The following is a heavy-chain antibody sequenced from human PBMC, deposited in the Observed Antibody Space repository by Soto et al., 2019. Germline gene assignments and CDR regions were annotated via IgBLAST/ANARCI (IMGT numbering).Heavy chain of an antibody. V-gene: IGHV1-69*13. J-gene: IGHJ5*02. Sequence: SVKVSCKASGGTFSSYAISWVRQAPGQGLEWMGGIIPIFGTANYAQKFQGRVTITADESTSTAYMELSSLRSEDTAVYYCARGYCSGGSCYGGSWFDPWGQGTLVTV. D-gene: IGHD2-15*01. CDR1: GGTFSSYA. CDR2: IIPIFGTA. CDR3: ARGYCSGGSCYGGSWFDP.